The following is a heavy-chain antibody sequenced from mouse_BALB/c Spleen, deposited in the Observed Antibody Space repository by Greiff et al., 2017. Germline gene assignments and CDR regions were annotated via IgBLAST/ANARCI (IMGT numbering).Heavy chain of an antibody. V-gene: IGHV2-9*02. J-gene: IGHJ2*01. CDR3: ARDRNCGVDY. D-gene: IGHD2-1*01. CDR2: IWAGGST. Sequence: VQGVESGPGLVAPSQSLSITCTVSGFSLTSYGVHWVRQPPGKGLEWLGVIWAGGSTNYNSALMSRLSISKDNSKSQVFLKMNSLQTDDTAMYYCARDRNCGVDYWGQGTTLTVSS. CDR1: GFSLTSYG.